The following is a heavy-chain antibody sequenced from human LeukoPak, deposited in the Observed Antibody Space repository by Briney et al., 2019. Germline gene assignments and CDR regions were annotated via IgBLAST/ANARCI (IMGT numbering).Heavy chain of an antibody. CDR3: AREYYDSSGYYYFDY. V-gene: IGHV3-48*03. J-gene: IGHJ4*02. D-gene: IGHD3-22*01. CDR1: GFTFSSYE. Sequence: GGSLRLSCAASGFTFSSYEMNWVRQAPGKGLEWVSYISSSGSTIYYADSVKGRFTISRDNAKNSLYLQMNSLRAEDTAVYYCAREYYDSSGYYYFDYWGQGTLVTVSS. CDR2: ISSSGSTI.